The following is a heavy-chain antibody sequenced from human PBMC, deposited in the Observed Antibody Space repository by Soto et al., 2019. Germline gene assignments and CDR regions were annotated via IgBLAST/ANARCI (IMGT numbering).Heavy chain of an antibody. CDR2: INPNSGGT. CDR3: ARGSDILTGYYIRVFDY. J-gene: IGHJ4*02. CDR1: GYTFTGYY. Sequence: ASVKVSCKASGYTFTGYYMHWVRQAPGQGLEWMGWINPNSGGTNYAQKFQSWVTMTRDTSISTAYMELSRLRSDDTAVYYCARGSDILTGYYIRVFDYWGQGTLVTVSS. D-gene: IGHD3-9*01. V-gene: IGHV1-2*04.